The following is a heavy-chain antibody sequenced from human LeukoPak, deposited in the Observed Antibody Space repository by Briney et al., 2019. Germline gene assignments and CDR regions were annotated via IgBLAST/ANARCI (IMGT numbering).Heavy chain of an antibody. D-gene: IGHD6-13*01. CDR2: INSDGSSI. J-gene: IGHJ5*02. CDR1: GFTFSSYW. CDR3: TREGTPAAGIWFDP. Sequence: GGSLRLSCAGSGFTFSSYWMDWVRQAPGKGLVWVSRINSDGSSISYADSVKGRFTISRDNAKNTLYLQMNSLRAEDTAVYYCTREGTPAAGIWFDPWGQGTLVTVSS. V-gene: IGHV3-74*01.